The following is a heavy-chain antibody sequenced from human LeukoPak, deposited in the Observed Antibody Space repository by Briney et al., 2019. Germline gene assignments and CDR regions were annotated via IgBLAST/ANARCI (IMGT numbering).Heavy chain of an antibody. CDR1: GFSVGSNY. D-gene: IGHD3-3*01. CDR2: IYSGGNT. J-gene: IGHJ5*02. Sequence: GGSLRLSCAASGFSVGSNYMSWVRQAPGKGLEWVSIIYSGGNTYYADSVRGRFSLSRDIPKNTIYLQMNNLRADDTAVYYCARDGVEELGNWFDPWGQGTLVTVSS. CDR3: ARDGVEELGNWFDP. V-gene: IGHV3-66*01.